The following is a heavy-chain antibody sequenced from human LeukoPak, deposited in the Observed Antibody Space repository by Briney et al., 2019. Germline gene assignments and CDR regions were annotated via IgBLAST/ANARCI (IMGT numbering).Heavy chain of an antibody. CDR3: ARRALGLRFSSSSYYYYYMDV. Sequence: NPGGSLRLSCAASGFTFCRYSMNWVRQAPGKGLEWVSSISSSSSFIYYADSVKGRFTISRDNAKNSLYLQMNSLRAEDTAVYYCARRALGLRFSSSSYYYYYMDVWGKGTTVTVSS. V-gene: IGHV3-21*01. CDR2: ISSSSSFI. J-gene: IGHJ6*03. CDR1: GFTFCRYS. D-gene: IGHD6-6*01.